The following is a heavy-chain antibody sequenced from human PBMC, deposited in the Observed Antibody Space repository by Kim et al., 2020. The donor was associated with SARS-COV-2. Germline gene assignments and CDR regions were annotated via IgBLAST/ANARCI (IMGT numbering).Heavy chain of an antibody. CDR2: IIPILGIA. J-gene: IGHJ6*03. D-gene: IGHD1-1*01. Sequence: SVKVSCKASGGTFSSYAISWVRQAPGQGLEWMGRIIPILGIANYAQKFQGRVTITADKSTSTAYMELSSLRSEDTAVYYCASCVIPVLQPYYYYYYMDVWGKGTTVTVSS. CDR1: GGTFSSYA. V-gene: IGHV1-69*04. CDR3: ASCVIPVLQPYYYYYYMDV.